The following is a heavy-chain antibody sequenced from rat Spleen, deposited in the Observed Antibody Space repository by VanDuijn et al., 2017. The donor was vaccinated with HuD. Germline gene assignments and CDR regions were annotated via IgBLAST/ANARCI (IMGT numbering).Heavy chain of an antibody. V-gene: IGHV5S13*01. CDR3: ARRHYGYTDYFDY. CDR2: ISPSGVT. J-gene: IGHJ2*01. CDR1: GFTFSNYG. Sequence: EVQLVESGGGLVQPGRSMKLSCAASGFTFSNYGLAWVRQAPKKGLEWVAYISPSGVTYYRDSVKGRFTISRDIAKNTLYLQMDSLRSEDTATYYCARRHYGYTDYFDYWGQGVMVTVSS. D-gene: IGHD1-9*01.